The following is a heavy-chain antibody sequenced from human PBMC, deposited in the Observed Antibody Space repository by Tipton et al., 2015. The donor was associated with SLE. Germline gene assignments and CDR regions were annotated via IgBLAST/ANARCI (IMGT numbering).Heavy chain of an antibody. D-gene: IGHD3-22*01. CDR2: IYTSGST. CDR1: GGSVYSGSYY. Sequence: TLSLTCTVPGGSVYSGSYYWSWIRQPAGKGLEWIGHIYTSGSTNYNPSLKSRVTISIDTSKNQFSLKLSSVTAADTAVYYCAGYYDSSGNYPAEYFQHWGQGTLVTVSS. J-gene: IGHJ1*01. V-gene: IGHV4-61*09. CDR3: AGYYDSSGNYPAEYFQH.